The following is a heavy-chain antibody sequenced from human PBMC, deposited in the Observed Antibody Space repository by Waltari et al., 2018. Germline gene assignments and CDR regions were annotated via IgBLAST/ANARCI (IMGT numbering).Heavy chain of an antibody. CDR2: IRSKAEGGTT. CDR1: GFTFGDYA. D-gene: IGHD2-2*01. V-gene: IGHV3-49*03. CDR3: TRDRDVVVVPAAMDHDAFDI. Sequence: EVQLVESGGGLVQPGRSLRLSCTASGFTFGDYAMSWFRQAPGKGLEWVGFIRSKAEGGTTEYAASVKGRFTISRDDSKSIAYLQMNSLKTEDTAVYYCTRDRDVVVVPAAMDHDAFDIWGQGTMVTVSS. J-gene: IGHJ3*02.